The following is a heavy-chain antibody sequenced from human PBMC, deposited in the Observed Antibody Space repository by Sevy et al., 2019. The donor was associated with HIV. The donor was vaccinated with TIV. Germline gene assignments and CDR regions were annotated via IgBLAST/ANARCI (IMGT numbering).Heavy chain of an antibody. D-gene: IGHD3-10*01. CDR1: GYTFTYYA. V-gene: IGHV7-4-1*02. CDR2: NNTDTGNP. Sequence: ASVKVSRQATGYTFTYYAVNGVRQAPGQGLEWMGWNNTDTGNPTYAQGFPGRFVFSLDTSVSTADLQISRLNAEDTAVYFCATDPGLLAYYYYTRYYQHWGQGTLVTVSS. CDR3: ATDPGLLAYYYYTRYYQH. J-gene: IGHJ1*01.